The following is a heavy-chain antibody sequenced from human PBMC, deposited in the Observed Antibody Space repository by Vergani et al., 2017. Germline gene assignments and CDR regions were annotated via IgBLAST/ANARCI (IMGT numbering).Heavy chain of an antibody. D-gene: IGHD6-13*01. J-gene: IGHJ5*02. CDR2: MNPNSGNT. CDR1: GYTLTELS. CDR3: ARGQRSSWKHNWFDP. Sequence: QVQLVQSGAEVKKPGASVKVSCKVSGYTLTELSMHWVRQAPGKGLEWMGWMNPNSGNTGYAQKFQGRVTMTRNTSISTAYMELSSLRSEDTAVYYCARGQRSSWKHNWFDPWGQGTLVTVSS. V-gene: IGHV1-8*01.